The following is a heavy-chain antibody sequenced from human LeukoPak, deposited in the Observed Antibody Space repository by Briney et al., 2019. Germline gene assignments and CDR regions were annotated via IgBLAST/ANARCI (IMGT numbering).Heavy chain of an antibody. D-gene: IGHD6-19*01. CDR1: GGSVSSGRYY. Sequence: SETLSLTCTVSGGSVSSGRYYWSWIRQPPGKGLEWIGYIYYSGSTNYNPSLKSRVTISVDTSKNQFSLKLSSVTAADTAVYYCARVLSGYSSGWYLDYWGQGTLVTVSS. CDR3: ARVLSGYSSGWYLDY. CDR2: IYYSGST. J-gene: IGHJ4*02. V-gene: IGHV4-61*01.